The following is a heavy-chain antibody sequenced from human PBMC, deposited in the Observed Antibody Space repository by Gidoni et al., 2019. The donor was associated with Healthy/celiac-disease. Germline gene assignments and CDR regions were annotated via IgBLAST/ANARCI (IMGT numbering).Heavy chain of an antibody. D-gene: IGHD3-22*01. J-gene: IGHJ4*02. V-gene: IGHV4-31*03. CDR1: GVSISSCGYY. CDR3: ARVPPLRAWSSDSSGYFDY. CDR2: IYYSGRT. Sequence: QVQLQESGPGLVKPSQTLSLTCTVPGVSISSCGYYWSWIRQHPGKGLEWIGYIYYSGRTYYNPSLKSRVTISVDTSKNQFSLKLSSVTAADTAVYYCARVPPLRAWSSDSSGYFDYWGQGTLVTVSS.